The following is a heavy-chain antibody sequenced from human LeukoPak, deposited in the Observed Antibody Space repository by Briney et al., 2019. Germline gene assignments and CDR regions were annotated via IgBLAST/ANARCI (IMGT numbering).Heavy chain of an antibody. D-gene: IGHD3-10*01. CDR3: ARDNGVTAVYNYGMDV. J-gene: IGHJ6*02. Sequence: GGSLRLSCAASGYTFSSYAMSWVRQAPGKGLEWVSGISGSGGSIYYADSVKGRFTISRDNSKNTVYLRMNSLRAEDTAVYYCARDNGVTAVYNYGMDVWGQGTTVTVSS. CDR1: GYTFSSYA. CDR2: ISGSGGSI. V-gene: IGHV3-23*01.